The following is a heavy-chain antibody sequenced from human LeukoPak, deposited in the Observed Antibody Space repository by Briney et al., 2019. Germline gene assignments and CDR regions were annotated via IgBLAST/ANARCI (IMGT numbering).Heavy chain of an antibody. D-gene: IGHD3-22*01. Sequence: SVKVSCKASGGTFSSYAISWVRQAPGQGLEWMGGIIPIFGTANYAQKFQGRVTITADESTSTAYMELSSLRSEDTAVYYCARVIHYYDSSGYYFHHFDYWGQGTLVTVSS. J-gene: IGHJ4*02. V-gene: IGHV1-69*13. CDR3: ARVIHYYDSSGYYFHHFDY. CDR1: GGTFSSYA. CDR2: IIPIFGTA.